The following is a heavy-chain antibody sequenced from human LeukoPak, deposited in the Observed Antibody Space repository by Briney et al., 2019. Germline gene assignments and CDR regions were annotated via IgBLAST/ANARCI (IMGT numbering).Heavy chain of an antibody. CDR1: GFSFNIYG. CDR3: ARDGLGVTTGYGY. Sequence: PGGSLRLSCAASGFSFNIYGMHWVRQAPGKGLEWVAVIWYDGSNKYYADSVKGRFTISRDNSKNTLYLQMNSLRAEDTAVYYCARDGLGVTTGYGYWGQGTPVTVSS. V-gene: IGHV3-33*01. D-gene: IGHD3-10*01. J-gene: IGHJ4*02. CDR2: IWYDGSNK.